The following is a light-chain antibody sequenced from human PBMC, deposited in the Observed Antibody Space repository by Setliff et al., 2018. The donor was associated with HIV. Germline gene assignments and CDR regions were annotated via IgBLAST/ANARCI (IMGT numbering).Light chain of an antibody. CDR1: SSDVGSYNL. J-gene: IGLJ1*01. CDR2: EVS. Sequence: QSVLTQPASVSGSPGQSITLSCTGTSSDVGSYNLVSWFQQHPGKAPKLIIYEVSKRPSGVSSRFSGSKSGNTASLTISGLQAEDEADYYFCSYAGRYTPYVFGTGTKVTVL. V-gene: IGLV2-23*02. CDR3: CSYAGRYTPYV.